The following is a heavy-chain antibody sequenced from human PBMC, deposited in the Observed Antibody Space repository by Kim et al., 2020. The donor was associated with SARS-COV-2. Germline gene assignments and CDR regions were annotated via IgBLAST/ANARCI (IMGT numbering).Heavy chain of an antibody. CDR3: AGRAVAGKGVFDY. CDR1: GYTFTGYY. D-gene: IGHD6-19*01. V-gene: IGHV1-2*06. Sequence: ASVKVSCKASGYTFTGYYMHWLRQAPAQRLAWMGRINPNSGGTNYAQKFQGRATMTRDTYISTAYMEPRRLRSDDTAVDYCAGRAVAGKGVFDYWGQSTLVAVSS. CDR2: INPNSGGT. J-gene: IGHJ4*02.